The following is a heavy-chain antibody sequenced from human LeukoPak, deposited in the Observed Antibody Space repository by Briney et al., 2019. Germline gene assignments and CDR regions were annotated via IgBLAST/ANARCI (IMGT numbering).Heavy chain of an antibody. CDR3: ARGEEMTTVVTDYFDY. CDR1: GYTFTGYY. Sequence: ASVKVSCKASGYTFTGYYMHWVRQAPGQGLEWMGWINPNSGGTNYAQKFQGRVTMTRDTSISTAYMELSRLRSDDAAVYYCARGEEMTTVVTDYFDYRGQGTLVTVSS. D-gene: IGHD4-23*01. V-gene: IGHV1-2*02. J-gene: IGHJ4*02. CDR2: INPNSGGT.